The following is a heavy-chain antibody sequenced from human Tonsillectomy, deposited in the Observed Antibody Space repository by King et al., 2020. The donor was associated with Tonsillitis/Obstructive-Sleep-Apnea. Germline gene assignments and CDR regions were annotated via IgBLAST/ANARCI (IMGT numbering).Heavy chain of an antibody. Sequence: LQLVQSGAEVKKPGASVKASCKASGYTFTSYGISWVRQAPGQGLEWMGWISAYNGNKNYAQKLQGRVTMTTDTSTSTAYMERRSLRYDDTAVYYCARVGRSSWYREVRFDPWGQGTLVTVSS. CDR2: ISAYNGNK. CDR1: GYTFTSYG. J-gene: IGHJ5*02. V-gene: IGHV1-18*01. D-gene: IGHD6-13*01. CDR3: ARVGRSSWYREVRFDP.